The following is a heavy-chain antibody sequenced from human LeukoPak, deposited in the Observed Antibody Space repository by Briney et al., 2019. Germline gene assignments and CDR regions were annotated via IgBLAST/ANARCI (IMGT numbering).Heavy chain of an antibody. V-gene: IGHV1-18*01. CDR1: GYSFTSYG. J-gene: IGHJ5*02. Sequence: ASVKVSCKASGYSFTSYGISWVRQAPGQGLEWMGWINPYNGNNNYAHNHQGRSTKTTDTSTNTALMELTSLRSDDPGLYLRARGLCSSTSCPFDAWGEGSLVTVSS. CDR3: ARGLCSSTSCPFDA. CDR2: INPYNGNN. D-gene: IGHD2-2*01.